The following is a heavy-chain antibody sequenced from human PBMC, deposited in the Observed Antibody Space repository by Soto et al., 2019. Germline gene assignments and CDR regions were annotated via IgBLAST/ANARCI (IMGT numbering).Heavy chain of an antibody. V-gene: IGHV3-23*01. CDR3: ARDYGDYGGYYFDY. D-gene: IGHD4-17*01. CDR1: GFTFSSYA. Sequence: GGSLRLSCAASGFTFSSYAMSWVRQAPGKGLEWVSAISGSGGSTYYADSVKGRFTISRDNSKNTLYLQMNSLRAEDTAVYYCARDYGDYGGYYFDYWGQGTLVTVSS. CDR2: ISGSGGST. J-gene: IGHJ4*02.